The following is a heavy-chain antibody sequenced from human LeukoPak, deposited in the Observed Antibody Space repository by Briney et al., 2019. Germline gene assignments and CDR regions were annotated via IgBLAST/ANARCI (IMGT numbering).Heavy chain of an antibody. CDR3: ARDLDY. CDR2: INHSGST. Sequence: SETLSLTCAVYGGSFSGYYWSWIRQPPGKGLEWIGEINHSGSTNYNPSLKSRVTMSVDTSKNQFSLKLSSVTAADTAVYYCARDLDYWGQGTLVTVSS. CDR1: GGSFSGYY. V-gene: IGHV4-34*01. J-gene: IGHJ4*02.